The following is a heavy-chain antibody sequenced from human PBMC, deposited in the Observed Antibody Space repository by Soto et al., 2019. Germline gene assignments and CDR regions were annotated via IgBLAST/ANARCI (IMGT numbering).Heavy chain of an antibody. Sequence: GGSLRLSCAASGFTFSSYAMHWVRQAPGKGLEWVAVISYDGSNKYYADSVKGRFTISRDNSKNTLYLQMNSLRAEDTAVYYCAREQQLATHYYYYYGMDVWGQGTTVTVSS. CDR1: GFTFSSYA. CDR2: ISYDGSNK. J-gene: IGHJ6*02. V-gene: IGHV3-30-3*01. CDR3: AREQQLATHYYYYYGMDV. D-gene: IGHD6-13*01.